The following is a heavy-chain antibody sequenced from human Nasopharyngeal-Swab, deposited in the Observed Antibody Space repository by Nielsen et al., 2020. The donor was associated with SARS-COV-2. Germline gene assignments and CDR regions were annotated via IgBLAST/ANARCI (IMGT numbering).Heavy chain of an antibody. CDR1: GFIFSGSS. D-gene: IGHD3-22*01. CDR3: ARAKDDSSGSLFDY. CDR2: IRSRANSYAT. J-gene: IGHJ4*02. V-gene: IGHV3-73*01. Sequence: GESLKISFAASGFIFSGSSLHWVRQASGKGLEWIGRIRSRANSYATVYAASVKGRFTISRDDSKNTAYLQMNSLKTEDTAVYYCARAKDDSSGSLFDYWGQGNLVTVSS.